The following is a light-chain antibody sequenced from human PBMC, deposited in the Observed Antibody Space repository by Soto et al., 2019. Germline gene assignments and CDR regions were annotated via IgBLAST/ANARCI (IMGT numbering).Light chain of an antibody. Sequence: IQLTQSPSSLSASVGAIVTMTCRASEGIINYLAWYQQKPGKVPKLLIFDASTLQTGVPSRFGGGGSGTEFTLTISSLQPDDFATYYCRHYNSYSEAFGQGTKVDI. CDR3: RHYNSYSEA. CDR2: DAS. CDR1: EGIINY. V-gene: IGKV1-9*01. J-gene: IGKJ1*01.